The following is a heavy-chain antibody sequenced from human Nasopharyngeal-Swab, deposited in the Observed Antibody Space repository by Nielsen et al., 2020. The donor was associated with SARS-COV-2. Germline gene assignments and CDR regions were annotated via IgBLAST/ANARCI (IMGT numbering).Heavy chain of an antibody. CDR2: ISYDGSNK. J-gene: IGHJ4*02. V-gene: IGHV3-30-3*01. CDR3: ARDESGSSSFDY. D-gene: IGHD1-26*01. Sequence: LSLTCAASGFTFSSYAMHWVRQAPGKGLEWVAVISYDGSNKYYADSVKGRFTISRDNSKNTLYLQMNSLRAEDTAVYYCARDESGSSSFDYWGQGTLVTVSS. CDR1: GFTFSSYA.